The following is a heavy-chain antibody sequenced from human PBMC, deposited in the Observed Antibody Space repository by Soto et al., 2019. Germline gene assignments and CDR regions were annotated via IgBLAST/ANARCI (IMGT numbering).Heavy chain of an antibody. CDR1: GYSFSSYG. CDR3: ARLEHNFGPHDY. D-gene: IGHD1-1*01. J-gene: IGHJ4*02. V-gene: IGHV1-18*01. Sequence: QVQLAQSGAEVKNPGASVTVSCKASGYSFSSYGISWVRQAPGQGLEWVGWISVHNGYTKYAAELQGRVTMTTDTSTSTAYMELRSLRSADSAVYFCARLEHNFGPHDYWGQGTLVTVTA. CDR2: ISVHNGYT.